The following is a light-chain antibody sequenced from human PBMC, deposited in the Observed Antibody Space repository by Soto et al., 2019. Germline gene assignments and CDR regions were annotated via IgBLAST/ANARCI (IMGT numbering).Light chain of an antibody. CDR3: QQYSNWESL. Sequence: EIVMTQSPATLSVSPGERATLSCSSSQTVSSNLAWYHQKPGQAPRLLIYGASTRATGNPARVSGSGSGTELTLTISSLQSADFAIYYCQQYSNWESLFGQATKLEIK. CDR2: GAS. J-gene: IGKJ2*01. CDR1: QTVSSN. V-gene: IGKV3-15*01.